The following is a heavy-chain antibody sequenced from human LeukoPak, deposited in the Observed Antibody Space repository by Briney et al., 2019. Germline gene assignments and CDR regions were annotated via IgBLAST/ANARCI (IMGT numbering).Heavy chain of an antibody. J-gene: IGHJ5*02. Sequence: ASVKVSCKASGYTFTSYGISWVRQAPGQGLEWMGWISAYNGNTNYAQKLQGRVTMTTDTSTSTAYMELRSLRSEDTAVYYCARGLYMVRGGGWFDPWGQGTLVTVSS. V-gene: IGHV1-18*01. D-gene: IGHD3-10*01. CDR3: ARGLYMVRGGGWFDP. CDR2: ISAYNGNT. CDR1: GYTFTSYG.